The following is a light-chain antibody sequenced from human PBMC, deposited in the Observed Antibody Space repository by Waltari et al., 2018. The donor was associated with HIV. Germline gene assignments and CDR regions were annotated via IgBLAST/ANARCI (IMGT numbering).Light chain of an antibody. CDR2: DAF. J-gene: IGKJ1*01. CDR3: HQYGTTPWT. Sequence: EIVLTQSPGSLAVSPGERVTLSCRATQSFSSNSLAWYQQKPGQAPRLLIYDAFTRAAGVPERFSGSASGTDFTLTISRLEPEDSAVYFCHQYGTTPWTFGQGTKVKSK. V-gene: IGKV3-20*01. CDR1: QSFSSNS.